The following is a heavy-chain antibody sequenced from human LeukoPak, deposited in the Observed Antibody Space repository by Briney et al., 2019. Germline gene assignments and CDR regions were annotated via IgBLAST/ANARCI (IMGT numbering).Heavy chain of an antibody. CDR2: IGAYNGNT. CDR3: ARDRYSDSSATSDY. J-gene: IGHJ4*02. V-gene: IGHV1-18*01. Sequence: ASVKVSCKASGYTFTSYGISWVRQAPGQGLEWMGWIGAYNGNTNYAQKLQGRVTMTTDTSTSTAYMELRSLRSGDTPVYYCARDRYSDSSATSDYLGQGTLVTVSS. D-gene: IGHD3-22*01. CDR1: GYTFTSYG.